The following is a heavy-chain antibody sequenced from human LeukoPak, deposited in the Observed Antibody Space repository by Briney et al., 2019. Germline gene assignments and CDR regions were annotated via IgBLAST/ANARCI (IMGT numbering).Heavy chain of an antibody. V-gene: IGHV3-74*01. Sequence: GGSLRLSCAASGFTFSSYWMHWVRHAPGKGLVWVSRINSDGSSTSYADSVKGRFTISRDNAKNTLYLQMNSLRAEDTAVYYCAREAVVTASFDYWGQGTLVTVSS. CDR1: GFTFSSYW. CDR2: INSDGSST. D-gene: IGHD2-21*02. CDR3: AREAVVTASFDY. J-gene: IGHJ4*02.